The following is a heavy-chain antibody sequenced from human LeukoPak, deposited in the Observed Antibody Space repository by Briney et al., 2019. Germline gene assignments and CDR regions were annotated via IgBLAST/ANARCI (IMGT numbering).Heavy chain of an antibody. CDR3: ADLGYSYGYEDY. D-gene: IGHD5-18*01. V-gene: IGHV3-30-3*01. Sequence: GGSVRLSCAASGFTFSSYAMHWVRQAPGKGLEWVAVISYDGSNKYYADSVKGRFTISRDNSKNTLYLQMNSLRAEDTAVYYCADLGYSYGYEDYWGQGTLVTGSS. CDR2: ISYDGSNK. J-gene: IGHJ4*02. CDR1: GFTFSSYA.